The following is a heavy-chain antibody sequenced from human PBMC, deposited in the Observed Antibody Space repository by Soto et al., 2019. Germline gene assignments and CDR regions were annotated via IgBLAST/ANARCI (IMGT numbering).Heavy chain of an antibody. CDR3: AGGRSSSWYGDLNNWFDP. D-gene: IGHD6-13*01. CDR2: IKQDGSEK. CDR1: GFTFSSYW. V-gene: IGHV3-7*03. Sequence: EVQLVESGGGLVQPGGSLRLSCAASGFTFSSYWMSWVRQAPGKGLEWVANIKQDGSEKYYVDSVKGRFTISRDNAKNSLYLQMNSLRAEDTAVDYCAGGRSSSWYGDLNNWFDPWGQGTLVTVSS. J-gene: IGHJ5*02.